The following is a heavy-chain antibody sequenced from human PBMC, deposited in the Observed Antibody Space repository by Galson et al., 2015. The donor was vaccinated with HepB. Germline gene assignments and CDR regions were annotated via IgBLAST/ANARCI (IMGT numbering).Heavy chain of an antibody. CDR2: IIPIFGTA. CDR1: GGTFSSYA. Sequence: SVKVSCKASGGTFSSYAISWVRQAPGQGLEWMGGIIPIFGTANYAQKFQGRVTITADESTSTAYMELSSLRSEDTAVYYCAGGSCSGGSCYSPGSHAFDIWGQGTMVTVSS. CDR3: AGGSCSGGSCYSPGSHAFDI. J-gene: IGHJ3*02. D-gene: IGHD2-15*01. V-gene: IGHV1-69*13.